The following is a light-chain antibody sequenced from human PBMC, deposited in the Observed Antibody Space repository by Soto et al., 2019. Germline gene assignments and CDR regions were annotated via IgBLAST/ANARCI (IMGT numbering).Light chain of an antibody. J-gene: IGKJ5*01. V-gene: IGKV2-30*02. CDR3: MPGTYCPIT. CDR2: KVS. CDR1: QSLVHSDGIAY. Sequence: DVVMTQSPLSLPVTLGQPASISCRSNQSLVHSDGIAYFSWFQQRPGRSPRRLIYKVSNRDSGVHARFSGSGSGTHFAMKISRVEDDDVGVYYCMPGTYCPITLGQGTPVESK.